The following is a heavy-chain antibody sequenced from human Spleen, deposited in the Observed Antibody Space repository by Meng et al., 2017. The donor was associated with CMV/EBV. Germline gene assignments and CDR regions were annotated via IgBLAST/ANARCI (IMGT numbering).Heavy chain of an antibody. V-gene: IGHV3-30-3*01. Sequence: GESLKISCTASGFTFGDYVMSWVRQAPGKGLEWVAVISYDGSNKYYADSVKGRFTISRDNSKNTLYLQMNSLRAEDTAVYYCARGHFDYWGQGMLVTVSS. CDR3: ARGHFDY. CDR2: ISYDGSNK. J-gene: IGHJ4*02. CDR1: GFTFGDYV.